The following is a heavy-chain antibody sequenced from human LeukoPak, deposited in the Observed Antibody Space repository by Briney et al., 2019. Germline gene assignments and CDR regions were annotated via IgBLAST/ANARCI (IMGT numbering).Heavy chain of an antibody. D-gene: IGHD7-27*01. V-gene: IGHV4-30-2*01. Sequence: SQTLSLTCAVSGGSISSGGSSWSWIRQPPGKGLEWIGYIYHSGSTYYNPSLKSRVTISVDRSKNQFSLKLSSVTAADTAVYYCARSWGSPYFDYWGQGTLVTVSS. CDR2: IYHSGST. J-gene: IGHJ4*02. CDR3: ARSWGSPYFDY. CDR1: GGSISSGGSS.